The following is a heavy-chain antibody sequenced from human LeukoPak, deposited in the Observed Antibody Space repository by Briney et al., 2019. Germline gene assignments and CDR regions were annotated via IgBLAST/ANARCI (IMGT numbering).Heavy chain of an antibody. CDR2: IKQDGSEK. J-gene: IGHJ3*02. D-gene: IGHD1-26*01. Sequence: GGSLRLSCAASGFTFSSYWMSWVRQAPGKGLEWVANIKQDGSEKYYVDSVKGRFTISGDNAKNSLYLQMNSLRAEDTAVYYCARVEPQASRVQWAFDIWGQGTMVTVSS. CDR1: GFTFSSYW. V-gene: IGHV3-7*01. CDR3: ARVEPQASRVQWAFDI.